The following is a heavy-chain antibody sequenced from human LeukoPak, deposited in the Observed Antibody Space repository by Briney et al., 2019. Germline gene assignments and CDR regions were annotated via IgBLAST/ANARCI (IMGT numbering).Heavy chain of an antibody. D-gene: IGHD2-2*01. Sequence: ASLKVSCKASGYTFTDYYMHWVRQAPGQGLEWMGWINVNRGGTNYAQRFQDRVTMTRDTSITTAYMELNRLKSDDTAVYYCARRYCSSTSCYYFNYWGQGTLVTVSS. J-gene: IGHJ4*02. CDR3: ARRYCSSTSCYYFNY. V-gene: IGHV1-2*02. CDR2: INVNRGGT. CDR1: GYTFTDYY.